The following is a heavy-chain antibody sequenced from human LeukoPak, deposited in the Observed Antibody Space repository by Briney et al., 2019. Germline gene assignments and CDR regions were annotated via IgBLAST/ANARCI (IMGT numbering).Heavy chain of an antibody. CDR2: INSDGSST. CDR3: ARDREDHVDTADY. J-gene: IGHJ4*02. V-gene: IGHV3-74*01. CDR1: GFTFSSYW. D-gene: IGHD5-18*01. Sequence: GGSLRLSCAASGFTFSSYWMHWVRQAPGKGLVWVSRINSDGSSTSYADSVKGRFTISRDNAKNTLYLQMNSLRAEDTAAYYCARDREDHVDTADYWGQGTLVTVSS.